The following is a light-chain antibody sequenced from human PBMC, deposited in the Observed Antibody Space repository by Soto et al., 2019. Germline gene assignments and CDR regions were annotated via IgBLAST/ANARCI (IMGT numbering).Light chain of an antibody. CDR2: GAS. J-gene: IGKJ2*01. Sequence: EMVMTQSPATLSVSPGERATLSCRASQSISSNLAWYQQKPGQAPRLLIYGASTRATGIPARFSGSGSGTEFTFTISSLQSEDFAVYYCQQYNKWPLYTFGQGTKLEIK. V-gene: IGKV3-15*01. CDR3: QQYNKWPLYT. CDR1: QSISSN.